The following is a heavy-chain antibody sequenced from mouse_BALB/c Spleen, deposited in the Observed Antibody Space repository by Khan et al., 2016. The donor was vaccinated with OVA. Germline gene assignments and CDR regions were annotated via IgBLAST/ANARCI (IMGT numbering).Heavy chain of an antibody. CDR1: GFTFSTYG. J-gene: IGHJ3*01. V-gene: IGHV5-6*01. Sequence: EVELVESGGDLVKPGGSLKLSCAASGFTFSTYGMSWVRQAPDKRLEWVATVSTGGSYTYYPDSVKGRFTISRDNAKNTLYLQMSGLRSEDTAMLYGTRLAYYYDSEGFAYWGQGTLVTVSA. D-gene: IGHD1-1*01. CDR2: VSTGGSYT. CDR3: TRLAYYYDSEGFAY.